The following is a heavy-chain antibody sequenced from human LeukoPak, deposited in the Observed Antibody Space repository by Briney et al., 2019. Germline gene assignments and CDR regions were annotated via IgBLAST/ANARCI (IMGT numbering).Heavy chain of an antibody. J-gene: IGHJ4*02. V-gene: IGHV3-30-3*01. CDR2: ISYDGSNK. Sequence: PGGSLRHSCAASGFTFSSYAMHWVRQAPGKGLEWVAVISYDGSNKYYADSVKGRFTISRDNSKNTLYLQMNSLRAEDTAVYYCARDGNYYDSSGYVDYWGQGTLVTVSS. CDR3: ARDGNYYDSSGYVDY. D-gene: IGHD3-22*01. CDR1: GFTFSSYA.